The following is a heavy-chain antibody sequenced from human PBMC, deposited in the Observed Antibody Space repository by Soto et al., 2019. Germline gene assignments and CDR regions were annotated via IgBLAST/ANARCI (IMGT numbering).Heavy chain of an antibody. J-gene: IGHJ5*02. CDR1: GYTFTDYH. CDR2: INANNGGA. Sequence: QVQLVQSGAEVKKPGASVKVSCKASGYTFTDYHIHWVRQAPGQGLELMGWINANNGGAGSAQQFQGRVTVTRDTSIPTVYMELSNLRSDDTAVYYCAREGGSETLQPSYNWFDTWGQGTLVTVSS. CDR3: AREGGSETLQPSYNWFDT. V-gene: IGHV1-2*02. D-gene: IGHD6-25*01.